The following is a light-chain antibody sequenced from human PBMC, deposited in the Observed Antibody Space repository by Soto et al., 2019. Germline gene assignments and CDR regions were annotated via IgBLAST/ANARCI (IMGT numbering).Light chain of an antibody. CDR3: QQRSNSPT. CDR2: GAS. CDR1: QSISDT. V-gene: IGKV3-15*01. J-gene: IGKJ5*01. Sequence: EIVMTQSPATLSVSPGGRATLSCRASQSISDTLAWYQQKPGQAPRLLIYGASTRAPGFPARFSGSGSGTDFTLTISSLQSEDFAVYYCQQRSNSPTFGQGTRLEIK.